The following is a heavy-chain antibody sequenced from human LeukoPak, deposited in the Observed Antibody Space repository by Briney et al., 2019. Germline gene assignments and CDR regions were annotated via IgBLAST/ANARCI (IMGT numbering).Heavy chain of an antibody. D-gene: IGHD2-8*01. Sequence: ASVKVSCKASGYTFTGYYIHWVRQAPGQGLEWMGWINPNSGGTNYAQKFQDRVIMTGDTSISTAYMELSGLRSDGTAVYYCARNGEFDYWGQGTLVTVSS. CDR2: INPNSGGT. CDR1: GYTFTGYY. J-gene: IGHJ4*02. CDR3: ARNGEFDY. V-gene: IGHV1-2*02.